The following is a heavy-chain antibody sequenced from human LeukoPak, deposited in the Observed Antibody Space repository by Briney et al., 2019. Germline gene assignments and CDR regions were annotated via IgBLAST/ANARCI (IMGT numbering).Heavy chain of an antibody. CDR3: ARSELGYNYYYMDV. D-gene: IGHD3-10*01. J-gene: IGHJ6*03. CDR2: ISSSSSYI. CDR1: GFTFSSYN. Sequence: GGSLRLSCAASGFTFSSYNMIWVRQAPGKGLEWVSSISSSSSYIYYADSVKGRFTISRENAKKSLYLQMNSLRVEDTAVYYCARSELGYNYYYMDVWGKGTTVTISS. V-gene: IGHV3-21*01.